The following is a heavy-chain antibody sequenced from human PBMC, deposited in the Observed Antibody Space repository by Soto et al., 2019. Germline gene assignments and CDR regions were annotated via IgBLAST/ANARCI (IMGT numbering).Heavy chain of an antibody. CDR2: TSFDGSDE. CDR3: AKDRYSGTYSDFFDY. Sequence: QVQLVESGGGVVQPGRSLRLSCSASGFTFGTYGMHWVRQAPGKGLEWMAVTSFDGSDENYADSVKGRFTISRDNSSKTFYLQMNSLRTEDTAVYYCAKDRYSGTYSDFFDYWGQGILVTVSS. J-gene: IGHJ4*02. D-gene: IGHD1-26*01. V-gene: IGHV3-30*18. CDR1: GFTFGTYG.